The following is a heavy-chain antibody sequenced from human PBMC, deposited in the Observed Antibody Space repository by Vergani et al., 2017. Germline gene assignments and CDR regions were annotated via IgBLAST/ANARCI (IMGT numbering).Heavy chain of an antibody. Sequence: EVQLVESGGGFVQPGGSLRLSCAASGFTFSACPMTWVRQAPGKGLEWVSAISARYPSTYYADSVKGRFTISRDNSKNMLYLQMNSLRAEDTAVYYCARLSYDTTPYLQGGYDCWGQGTVVSVSS. D-gene: IGHD3-22*01. CDR3: ARLSYDTTPYLQGGYDC. CDR1: GFTFSACP. CDR2: ISARYPST. J-gene: IGHJ4*02. V-gene: IGHV3-23*04.